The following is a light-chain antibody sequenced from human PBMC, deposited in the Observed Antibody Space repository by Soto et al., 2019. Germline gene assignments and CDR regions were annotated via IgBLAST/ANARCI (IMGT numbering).Light chain of an antibody. J-gene: IGLJ1*01. V-gene: IGLV2-14*03. Sequence: QSVLTQPASVSGSLGQSITISCTGTSSDVGGFDYVSWYQHQPGKAPKLIIYDVTSRPSGVSSHFSGSKSGNTASLTISGLLPEDEADYHCCSYTSSNTYVFGTGTKVT. CDR2: DVT. CDR1: SSDVGGFDY. CDR3: CSYTSSNTYV.